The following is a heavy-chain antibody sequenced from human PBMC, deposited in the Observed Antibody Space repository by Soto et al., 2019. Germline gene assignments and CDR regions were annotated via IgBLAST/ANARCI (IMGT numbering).Heavy chain of an antibody. CDR1: GFTFTNYY. Sequence: QVQLVQSGAEVKKPGASVKVSCKASGFTFTNYYIHWVRQAPGQGLEWMGLINPSGGGTFYAQEYQGSVTVTRDTSTGTVYMELSNLISEHTAVYFCARDSGDTTLRQWGRSFHYWGQGTLVTVSS. CDR2: INPSGGGT. J-gene: IGHJ4*02. D-gene: IGHD1-1*01. CDR3: ARDSGDTTLRQWGRSFHY. V-gene: IGHV1-46*01.